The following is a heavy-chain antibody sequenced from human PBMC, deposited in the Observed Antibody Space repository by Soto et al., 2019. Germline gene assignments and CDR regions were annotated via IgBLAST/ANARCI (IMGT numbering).Heavy chain of an antibody. V-gene: IGHV4-39*01. CDR1: GGSISSSSYY. CDR3: ARRRVATGELDY. Sequence: SETLSLTCTVSGGSISSSSYYWGWIRQPPGKGLEWNGSIYYSGSTYYNPSLKSRVTISVDTSKNQFSLKLSSVTAADTAVYYCARRRVATGELDYWGQGTLVTVSS. J-gene: IGHJ4*02. D-gene: IGHD5-12*01. CDR2: IYYSGST.